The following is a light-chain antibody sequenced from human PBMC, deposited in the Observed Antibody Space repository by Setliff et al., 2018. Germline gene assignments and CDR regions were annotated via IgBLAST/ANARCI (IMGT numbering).Light chain of an antibody. J-gene: IGLJ1*01. CDR2: EVS. V-gene: IGLV2-8*01. CDR3: SSYAVSNNPYV. CDR1: SSDVGGYNY. Sequence: ALTQPPSASGSPGQSVTISCTGTSSDVGGYNYVSWYQQHPGKAPKLMIYEVSKRPSGVPDRFSGSKSGNTASLTVSGLQAEDEADYYCSSYAVSNNPYVFGTGTKVTVL.